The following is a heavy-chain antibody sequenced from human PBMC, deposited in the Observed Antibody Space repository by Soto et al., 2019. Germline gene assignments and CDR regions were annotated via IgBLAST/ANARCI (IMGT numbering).Heavy chain of an antibody. J-gene: IGHJ2*01. Sequence: QVQLVQSGAEVKKPGSSVKVSCKASGGTFSSYTISWVRQAPGQGLEWMGRIIPILGIAKYAQKFQGRVTITADKSTSTAYMELSSLRSEDTAVYYCARGATVTAGYWYFDLWGRGTLVTVSS. CDR2: IIPILGIA. CDR3: ARGATVTAGYWYFDL. CDR1: GGTFSSYT. D-gene: IGHD4-17*01. V-gene: IGHV1-69*02.